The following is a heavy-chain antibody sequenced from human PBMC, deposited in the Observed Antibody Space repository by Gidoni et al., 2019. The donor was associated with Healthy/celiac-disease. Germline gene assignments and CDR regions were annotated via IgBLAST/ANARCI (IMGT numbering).Heavy chain of an antibody. J-gene: IGHJ3*02. D-gene: IGHD3-22*01. V-gene: IGHV4-4*07. Sequence: LEWIGRIYTSGSTNYNPSLKSRVTMSVDTSKNQFSLKLSSVTAADTAVYYCARDWGSGYYYDAFDIWGQGTMVTVSS. CDR3: ARDWGSGYYYDAFDI. CDR2: IYTSGST.